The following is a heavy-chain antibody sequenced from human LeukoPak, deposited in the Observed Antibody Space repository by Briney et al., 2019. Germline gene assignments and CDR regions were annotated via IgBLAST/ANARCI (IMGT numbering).Heavy chain of an antibody. CDR2: IYYSGST. D-gene: IGHD6-19*01. V-gene: IGHV4-61*01. J-gene: IGHJ4*02. CDR3: ARVGYSSGYYVYYLDY. CDR1: GGSISSGSYY. Sequence: KTSETLSLTCTVSGGSISSGSYYWSWIRQPPGKGLEWIGYIYYSGSTNYNPSLKSRVTISVDRSKSQFSLKLSSVTAADTAVYYCARVGYSSGYYVYYLDYWGQGTLVTVSS.